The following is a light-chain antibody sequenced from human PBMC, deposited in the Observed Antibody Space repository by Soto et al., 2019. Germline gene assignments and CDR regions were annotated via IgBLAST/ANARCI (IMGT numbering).Light chain of an antibody. CDR1: QGISSA. CDR2: DAS. CDR3: QQFNNYPIT. V-gene: IGKV1D-13*01. J-gene: IGKJ5*01. Sequence: AIQFTQSPSSRSASVGERVTITCRASQGISSALAWYQQKPGKAPKLLIYDASSLESGVPSRFSGSGSGTDFTLTISSLQPEDFATYYCQQFNNYPITFGQGTRLEIK.